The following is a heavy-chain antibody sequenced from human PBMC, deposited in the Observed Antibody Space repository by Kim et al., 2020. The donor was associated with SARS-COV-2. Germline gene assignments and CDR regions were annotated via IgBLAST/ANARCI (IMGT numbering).Heavy chain of an antibody. D-gene: IGHD1-20*01. Sequence: SSPSFQGQVPISADKSISTAYLQWSSLKASDTAMYYCARHFNWNDPVDYWGQGTLVTVSS. CDR3: ARHFNWNDPVDY. J-gene: IGHJ4*02. V-gene: IGHV5-51*01.